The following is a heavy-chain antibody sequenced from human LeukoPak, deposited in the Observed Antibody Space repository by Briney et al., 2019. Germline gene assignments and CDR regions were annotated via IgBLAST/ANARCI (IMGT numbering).Heavy chain of an antibody. CDR1: GFTFSSYS. CDR2: ISSSSSYI. V-gene: IGHV3-21*01. Sequence: GGSLRLSCAASGFTFSSYSMNWVRQAPGKGLEWVSSISSSSSYIYYADSVKGRFTFSRDNAKNSLYLQMNSLRAEDTAVYYCARGGYGGKSGYWGQGTLVTVSS. CDR3: ARGGYGGKSGY. D-gene: IGHD4-23*01. J-gene: IGHJ4*02.